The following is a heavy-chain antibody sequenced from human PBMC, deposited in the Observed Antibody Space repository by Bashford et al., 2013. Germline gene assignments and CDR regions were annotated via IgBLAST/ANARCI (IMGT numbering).Heavy chain of an antibody. V-gene: IGHV1-3*01. CDR2: INAGNGNT. Sequence: VASVKVSCKASGYTFTSYAMHWVRQAPGQRLEWMGWINAGNGNTKYSQKFQGRVTITRDTSASTAYMELSSLRSEDTAVYYCARNGDYDIETYGMDVWGQGTTVTVSS. D-gene: IGHD4-17*01. CDR3: ARNGDYDIETYGMDV. CDR1: GYTFTSYA. J-gene: IGHJ6*02.